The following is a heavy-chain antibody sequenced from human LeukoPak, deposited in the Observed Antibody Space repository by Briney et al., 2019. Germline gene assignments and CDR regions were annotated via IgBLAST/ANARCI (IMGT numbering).Heavy chain of an antibody. V-gene: IGHV4-38-2*02. Sequence: PSETLSLTCTVSGYSISSGYYWGWIRQPPGKGLEWIGSIYHSGSTYYNPSLKSRVTISVDTSKNQFSLKLSSVTAADTAVYYCARAGRGRGAFDIWGQGTMVTVSS. J-gene: IGHJ3*02. D-gene: IGHD3-10*01. CDR1: GYSISSGYY. CDR2: IYHSGST. CDR3: ARAGRGRGAFDI.